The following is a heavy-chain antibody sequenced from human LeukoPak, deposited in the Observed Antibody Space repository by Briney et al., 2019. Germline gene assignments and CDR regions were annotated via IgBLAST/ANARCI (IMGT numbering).Heavy chain of an antibody. CDR1: GYTFTGYY. Sequence: ASVKVSCKASGYTFTGYYMHWVRQAPGHGLEWMGWIKPNRGGTNYAQKFQGRVTMARDTSISTAYMELSGLRSDDTAVYYCARANMVRGVGLFFDRNWFDPWGQGTLVTVSS. J-gene: IGHJ5*02. D-gene: IGHD3-10*01. V-gene: IGHV1-2*02. CDR3: ARANMVRGVGLFFDRNWFDP. CDR2: IKPNRGGT.